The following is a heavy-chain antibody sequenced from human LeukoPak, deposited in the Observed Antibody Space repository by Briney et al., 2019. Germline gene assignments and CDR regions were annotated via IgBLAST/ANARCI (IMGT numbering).Heavy chain of an antibody. CDR1: GFTVSNKY. Sequence: GGSLRLSCAASGFTVSNKYMSWVRQAPGKGLEWVSVIYSGGSTYYADSVKGRFTISRDNSKNTLYLQMNSLRAEDTAVYYCARDHEGSFDYWGQGTLVTVSS. CDR3: ARDHEGSFDY. CDR2: IYSGGST. V-gene: IGHV3-53*01. J-gene: IGHJ4*02.